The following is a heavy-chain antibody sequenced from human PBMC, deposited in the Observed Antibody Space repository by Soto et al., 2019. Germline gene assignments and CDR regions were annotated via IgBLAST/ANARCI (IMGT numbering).Heavy chain of an antibody. CDR1: GYSFTGYS. CDR2: XKXXXGAX. D-gene: IGHD3-16*01. Sequence: XXVKVSCKASGYSFTGYSMHWVRQAPGQXXXXXXSXKXXXGAXXYEXXXXXXVTXXXXXXXSKAYIELRQLKSDDTAVYSCAIQDGGVVYWGQGTMVTVYS. CDR3: AIQDGGVVY. J-gene: IGHJ4*02. V-gene: IGHV1-2*02.